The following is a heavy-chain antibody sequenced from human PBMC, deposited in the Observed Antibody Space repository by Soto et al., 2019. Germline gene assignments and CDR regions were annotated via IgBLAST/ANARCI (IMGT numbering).Heavy chain of an antibody. CDR3: AREVFGGDYYFDY. D-gene: IGHD2-21*01. Sequence: VQLVESGGGVVQPGRSLRLSCAASGFTFSSYGMHWVRQAPGKGLEWVAVIWYDGSNKFYADSVKGRFTISRDNSKNTLYLQMNSLRAEDTAVYYCAREVFGGDYYFDYWGQGTLVTVSS. V-gene: IGHV3-33*01. CDR2: IWYDGSNK. CDR1: GFTFSSYG. J-gene: IGHJ4*02.